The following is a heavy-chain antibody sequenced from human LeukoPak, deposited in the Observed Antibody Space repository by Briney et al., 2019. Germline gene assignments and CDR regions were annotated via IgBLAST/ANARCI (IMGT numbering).Heavy chain of an antibody. CDR2: ISWNSGSI. Sequence: GGSLRLSCAASGFTFDDYAMHWVRQAPGKGLEWVSGISWNSGSIGYADSVKGRFTISRDNAKNSLYLQMNSLRAEDTALYCCAKATGASDPPDYWGQGTLVTVSS. J-gene: IGHJ4*02. V-gene: IGHV3-9*01. CDR1: GFTFDDYA. D-gene: IGHD1-14*01. CDR3: AKATGASDPPDY.